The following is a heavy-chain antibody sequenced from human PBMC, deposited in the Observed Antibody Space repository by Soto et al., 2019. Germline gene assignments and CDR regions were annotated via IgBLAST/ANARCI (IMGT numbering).Heavy chain of an antibody. Sequence: GGALRLSCAASGFTVSRYAMAWVRQAPGKGLEGGSTIRVRGEGAYYAGSVKGRFAISRDNSKSTRYVQMKSLRGDDTAIYYCAKDLLNSGHTPDSWGQGMLVPVSS. CDR1: GFTVSRYA. J-gene: IGHJ4*02. CDR3: AKDLLNSGHTPDS. D-gene: IGHD5-12*01. CDR2: IRVRGEGA. V-gene: IGHV3-23*01.